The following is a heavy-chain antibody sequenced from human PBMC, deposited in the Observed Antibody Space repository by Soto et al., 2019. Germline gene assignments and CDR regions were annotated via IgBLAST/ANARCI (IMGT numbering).Heavy chain of an antibody. J-gene: IGHJ5*02. CDR3: ARVMAAMQNWLDP. Sequence: TLSLTCSVSGGSISSIDYFWSWIRQPPGKGLEWIGFIYHTGTTYYNPSLRSRVTISIDTSKSQFSMKLNSVTAADTAVYYCARVMAAMQNWLDPWGQGTLVTVSS. CDR1: GGSISSIDYF. CDR2: IYHTGTT. D-gene: IGHD2-2*01. V-gene: IGHV4-30-4*01.